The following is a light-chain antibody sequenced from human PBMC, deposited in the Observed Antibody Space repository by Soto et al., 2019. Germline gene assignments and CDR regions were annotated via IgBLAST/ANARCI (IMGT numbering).Light chain of an antibody. CDR1: SSDIGNYNL. CDR2: EVN. Sequence: QSALTQPASVSGSPGQSITISCTGTSSDIGNYNLVSWFQQHPGKAPKLFIYEVNRRPSGVSDRLSGSKSANTASLTISGLQAEDEADYYCFSYAGAGTFVFGTGTNLTVL. J-gene: IGLJ1*01. CDR3: FSYAGAGTFV. V-gene: IGLV2-23*02.